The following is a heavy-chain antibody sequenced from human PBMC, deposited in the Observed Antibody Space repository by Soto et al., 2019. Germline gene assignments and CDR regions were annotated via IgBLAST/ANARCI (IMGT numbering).Heavy chain of an antibody. D-gene: IGHD2-8*01. CDR3: AHRLPGPAGYAV. V-gene: IGHV2-5*01. J-gene: IGHJ6*02. CDR2: IYWNDEQ. CDR1: GFSLTSGVVG. Sequence: QITLKESGPTLVKPTQTLTLTCTFSGFSLTSGVVGVGWIRQPPGEALEWLALIYWNDEQYYNPSLRNRLTIPRDTSKNQVVPTMTNMDPVDTATYYCAHRLPGPAGYAVWGQGTTVTVSS.